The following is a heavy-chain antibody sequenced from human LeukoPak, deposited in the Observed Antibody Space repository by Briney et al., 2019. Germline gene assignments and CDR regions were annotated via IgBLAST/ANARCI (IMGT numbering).Heavy chain of an antibody. D-gene: IGHD2-15*01. Sequence: GESLQISCKGSGYIFTNYWINWVRQMPGKGLEWMGVIYPGNSDVRYNPSFQGQVTISADKSISAAYLQWSSLKTSDTAMYYCVRIPNTAPPPNWFDPWGQGTLVTVSS. CDR1: GYIFTNYW. CDR2: IYPGNSDV. J-gene: IGHJ5*02. CDR3: VRIPNTAPPPNWFDP. V-gene: IGHV5-51*01.